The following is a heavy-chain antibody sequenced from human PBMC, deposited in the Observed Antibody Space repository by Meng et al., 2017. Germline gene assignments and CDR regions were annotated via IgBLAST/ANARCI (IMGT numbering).Heavy chain of an antibody. V-gene: IGHV4-59*01. Sequence: SETLSLTCTVSGGSISSYYWSWIRQPPGKGLEWIGYIYYSGSTNYNPSLKSRVTISVDTSKNQFSLKLSSVTAADTAVYYCARERLRWLQFSDAFDIWDQGTMVTVSS. D-gene: IGHD5-24*01. CDR1: GGSISSYY. CDR2: IYYSGST. J-gene: IGHJ3*02. CDR3: ARERLRWLQFSDAFDI.